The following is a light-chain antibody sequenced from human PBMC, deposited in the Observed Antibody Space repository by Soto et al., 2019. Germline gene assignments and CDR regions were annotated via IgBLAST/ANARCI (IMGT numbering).Light chain of an antibody. Sequence: QSALTQPAAVSGSTGQSITISCTGTSSDVGNNNLVSWYQQHPGKAPKLIIYEVNKRPSGFSNRFSGSKSGNTASLTISGLQAEDEADYYCCSYAGSTTHYVFGTGTKVTVL. J-gene: IGLJ1*01. CDR2: EVN. CDR1: SSDVGNNNL. V-gene: IGLV2-23*02. CDR3: CSYAGSTTHYV.